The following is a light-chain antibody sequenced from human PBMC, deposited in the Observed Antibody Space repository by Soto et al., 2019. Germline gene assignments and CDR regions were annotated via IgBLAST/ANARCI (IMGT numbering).Light chain of an antibody. V-gene: IGLV2-14*03. J-gene: IGLJ2*01. Sequence: QSALTQPASVSGSPGQSIAISCTGTNSDVGGYNFVSWYQQHPGKAPKLIIYEVNNRPSGVSSRFSGSKSGNRASLTISGLKAEDEANYYCGSHTGISTFPVVFGGGTRLTVL. CDR1: NSDVGGYNF. CDR2: EVN. CDR3: GSHTGISTFPVV.